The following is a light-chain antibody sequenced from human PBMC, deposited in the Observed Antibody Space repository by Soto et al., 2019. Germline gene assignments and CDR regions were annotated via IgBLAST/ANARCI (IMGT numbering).Light chain of an antibody. CDR2: GAS. J-gene: IGKJ2*01. V-gene: IGKV3-15*01. Sequence: EIVMTQSPATLSVSPGERATLSCRASQSVSSNLAWYQQKPGQAPRLLIYGASTRATGIPARFSGSGSGTAFTLTLSSLQSEDVAVYYCQQYNNWPLYTFGQGTKLEIK. CDR3: QQYNNWPLYT. CDR1: QSVSSN.